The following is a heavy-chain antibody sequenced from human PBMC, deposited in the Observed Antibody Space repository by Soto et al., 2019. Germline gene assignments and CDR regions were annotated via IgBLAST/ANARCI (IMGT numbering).Heavy chain of an antibody. CDR1: GYTFTGYY. J-gene: IGHJ4*02. V-gene: IGHV1-2*04. Sequence: ASVKVSCKASGYTFTGYYMHRVRQAPGQGLEWMGWINPNSGGANYAQKFQGWVTMTRDTSISTAYMELSRLRSDDTAVYYCARDRYYDSSGYYPRFDYWGQGTLVTVSS. D-gene: IGHD3-22*01. CDR3: ARDRYYDSSGYYPRFDY. CDR2: INPNSGGA.